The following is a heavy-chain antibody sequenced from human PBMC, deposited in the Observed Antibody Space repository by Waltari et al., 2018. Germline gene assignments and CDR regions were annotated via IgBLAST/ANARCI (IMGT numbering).Heavy chain of an antibody. CDR2: MQYRGST. V-gene: IGHV4-39*01. D-gene: IGHD4-17*01. CDR1: GGSISGNYN. CDR3: GRIAFGDDGGYFQH. J-gene: IGHJ1*01. Sequence: QLQLQESGPGLVKPSETLSLTCTVSGGSISGNYNWGWIRQPPGKGLEWMGNMQYRGSTFYNPSLKSRVTISLDTSKNQFSLRLSSVGAADTAVYFCGRIAFGDDGGYFQHWGQGTLVTVSS.